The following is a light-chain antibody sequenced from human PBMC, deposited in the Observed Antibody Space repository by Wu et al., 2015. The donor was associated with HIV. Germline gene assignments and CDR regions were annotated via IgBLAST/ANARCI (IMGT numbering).Light chain of an antibody. CDR2: TAS. V-gene: IGKV1-27*01. J-gene: IGKJ1*01. CDR3: QKYNTAPWT. Sequence: DIQMTQSPSSLSASVGDTVTITCRASQDVSNYLAWYQQKPGKVPQLLIYTASTLESGVPSRFSGRGSGTDFALIISSLQPEDVATYYCQKYNTAPWTFGQGTKVEMK. CDR1: QDVSNY.